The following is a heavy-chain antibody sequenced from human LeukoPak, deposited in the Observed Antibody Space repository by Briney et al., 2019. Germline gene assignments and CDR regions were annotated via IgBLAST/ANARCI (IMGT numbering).Heavy chain of an antibody. V-gene: IGHV1-46*01. CDR2: INPSGGST. Sequence: ASVKVSCKASEYTFTSYYMHWVRQAPGQGLEWMGIINPSGGSTSYAQKFQGRVTMTRDMSTSTVYMELSSLRSEDTAVYYCASEVSDDSSGYYYFYWGQGTLVTVSS. CDR1: EYTFTSYY. D-gene: IGHD3-22*01. CDR3: ASEVSDDSSGYYYFY. J-gene: IGHJ4*02.